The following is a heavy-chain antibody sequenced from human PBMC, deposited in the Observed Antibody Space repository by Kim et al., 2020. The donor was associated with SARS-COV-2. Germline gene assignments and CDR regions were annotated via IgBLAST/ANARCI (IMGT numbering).Heavy chain of an antibody. CDR2: ISYDGSNK. J-gene: IGHJ4*02. CDR1: GFTFSSYA. CDR3: ARGRGGSYYFYDY. Sequence: GGSLRLSCAASGFTFSSYAMHWVRQAPGKGLEWVAVISYDGSNKYYADSVKGRFTISRDNSKNTLYLQMNSLRAEDTAVYYCARGRGGSYYFYDYWGQGTLGTVSS. V-gene: IGHV3-30*04. D-gene: IGHD1-26*01.